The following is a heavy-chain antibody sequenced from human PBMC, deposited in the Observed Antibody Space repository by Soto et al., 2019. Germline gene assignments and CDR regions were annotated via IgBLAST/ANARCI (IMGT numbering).Heavy chain of an antibody. V-gene: IGHV4-31*08. CDR3: PIRFPPAGLFHY. Sequence: QVQLQESGPGLVKPSQTLSLTCTVSGGSINSGGYYWSWIRQHPGKGLEWIGYIYYSGTTYYNPSLPTRLTIPRDPPNNQFSLTLTSVTAADTAVYFCPIRFPPAGLFHYWGQGTLVTLSS. CDR1: GGSINSGGYY. D-gene: IGHD2-21*01. CDR2: IYYSGTT. J-gene: IGHJ4*02.